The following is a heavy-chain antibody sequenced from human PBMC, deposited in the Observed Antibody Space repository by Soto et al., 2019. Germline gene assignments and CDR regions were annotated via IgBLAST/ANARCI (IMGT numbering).Heavy chain of an antibody. CDR2: ISSSGSII. CDR1: GFTFSDYY. V-gene: IGHV3-11*01. Sequence: PGGSLRLSCAASGFTFSDYYMSWIRQAPGKGLEWVSYISSSGSIIYYADSVKGRSTISRDNAKNSLYLQMNSLRAEDTAVYYCARDLGYYDSSGYLDYWGQGTLVTVSS. J-gene: IGHJ4*02. D-gene: IGHD3-22*01. CDR3: ARDLGYYDSSGYLDY.